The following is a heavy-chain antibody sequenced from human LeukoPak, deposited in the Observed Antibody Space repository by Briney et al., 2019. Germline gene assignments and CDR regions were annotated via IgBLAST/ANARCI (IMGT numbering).Heavy chain of an antibody. D-gene: IGHD2-2*01. V-gene: IGHV1-18*01. Sequence: ASVKVSCKASGYTFISYGINWVRQAPGQGLEWMGWISAYNGNTNYAQKFQGRVTITADKSTSTAYMELSSLRSEDTAVYYCAMIGESLPSPAYQLLSVTWFDPWGQGTLVTVSS. CDR2: ISAYNGNT. CDR1: GYTFISYG. J-gene: IGHJ5*02. CDR3: AMIGESLPSPAYQLLSVTWFDP.